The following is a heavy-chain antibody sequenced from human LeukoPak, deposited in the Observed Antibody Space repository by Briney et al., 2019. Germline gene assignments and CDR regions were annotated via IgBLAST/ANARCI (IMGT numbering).Heavy chain of an antibody. D-gene: IGHD3/OR15-3a*01. CDR3: ARDSVGLDKTDD. CDR1: GFIFSYSY. V-gene: IGHV3-66*02. CDR2: LYSGGST. J-gene: IGHJ4*02. Sequence: PGGSLRLSCAASGFIFSYSYMSWVRQAPGKGLEWVSLLYSGGSTFYADSVKGRFTIARDNSKNTLYLQMNSLRVEDTAVYYCARDSVGLDKTDDWGQGTLVTVSS.